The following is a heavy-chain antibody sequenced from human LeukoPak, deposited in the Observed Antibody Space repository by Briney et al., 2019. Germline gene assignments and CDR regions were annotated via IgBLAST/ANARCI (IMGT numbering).Heavy chain of an antibody. CDR2: INPSGGST. CDR3: ARDGGFDY. Sequence: GASVKVSCKASGYTFTSYYMHWVRQAPGQGLEWMGIINPSGGSTSYAQKFQGRVTMTRDTSISTAYMDLSSLRSDDTAVYYCARDGGFDYWGQGTLVTVSS. D-gene: IGHD3-16*01. J-gene: IGHJ4*02. V-gene: IGHV1-46*01. CDR1: GYTFTSYY.